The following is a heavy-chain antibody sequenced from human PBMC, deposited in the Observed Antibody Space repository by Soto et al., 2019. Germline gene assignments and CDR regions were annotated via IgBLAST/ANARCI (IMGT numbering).Heavy chain of an antibody. CDR3: ARLDWSSGMDV. J-gene: IGHJ6*02. D-gene: IGHD3-9*01. CDR2: IYHSGST. Sequence: PSETLSLTCAVSGYSISSGYYWGWIRQPPGKGLEWIGSIYHSGSTYYNPSLKSRVTISVDTSKNQFSLKLSSVTAADTAVYYCARLDWSSGMDVWGQGTTVTVSS. CDR1: GYSISSGYY. V-gene: IGHV4-38-2*01.